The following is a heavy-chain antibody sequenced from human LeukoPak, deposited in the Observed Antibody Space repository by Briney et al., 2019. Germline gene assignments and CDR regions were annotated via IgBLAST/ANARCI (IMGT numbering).Heavy chain of an antibody. CDR3: ARSGSWSAFDI. Sequence: SETLSLTCTVSGDSISSYYWRWFRQSPGKGLEWIGYIYYSGSTNYNPSLKSRVTISVDTSKNQFSLKLSSVTAADTAVYYCARSGSWSAFDIWGQGTMVTVSS. J-gene: IGHJ3*02. CDR2: IYYSGST. V-gene: IGHV4-59*01. D-gene: IGHD1-1*01. CDR1: GDSISSYY.